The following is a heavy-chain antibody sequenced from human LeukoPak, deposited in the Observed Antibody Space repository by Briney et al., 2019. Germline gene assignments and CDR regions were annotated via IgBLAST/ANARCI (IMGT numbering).Heavy chain of an antibody. CDR1: GYTFKYYW. Sequence: GESLKISCTGSGYTFKYYWIGWVRQMPGKGLEWMGIIYPDDSDTKYSPSFQGQVTISADKSISTAYLQWSSLKASDTAMYYCARQYCSSTSCYPEGEDWFDPWGQGTLVTVSS. J-gene: IGHJ5*02. V-gene: IGHV5-51*01. D-gene: IGHD2-2*01. CDR3: ARQYCSSTSCYPEGEDWFDP. CDR2: IYPDDSDT.